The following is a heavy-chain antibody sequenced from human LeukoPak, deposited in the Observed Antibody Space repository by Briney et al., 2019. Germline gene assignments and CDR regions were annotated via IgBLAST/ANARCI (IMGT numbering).Heavy chain of an antibody. CDR1: AFTFSSYN. Sequence: AGPLRLSCAASAFTFSSYNMDWVRPAPGKGLEWVTSISTSNTYIYHTDSVKGRFTISRDNAKHSLYLQINSLRAEDTAVYYCARDASVVPPAMLPHYYYYMDVWGKGTTVTVSS. J-gene: IGHJ6*03. CDR3: ARDASVVPPAMLPHYYYYMDV. CDR2: ISTSNTYI. V-gene: IGHV3-21*01. D-gene: IGHD2-2*01.